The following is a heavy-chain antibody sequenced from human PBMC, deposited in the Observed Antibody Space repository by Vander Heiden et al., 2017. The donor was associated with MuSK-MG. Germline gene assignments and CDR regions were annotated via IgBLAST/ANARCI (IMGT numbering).Heavy chain of an antibody. CDR2: IRSNGVST. J-gene: IGHJ4*02. CDR3: VKDLGGGNYGDYVDY. Sequence: EVQLVESGGGLVQPGGSLRLSCSASGFTFSSYAMHWVRQAPGKGLEYVSAIRSNGVSTYSADSGKGRFTISRDNSKNTLYLQMSSLRAEDPAVYYCVKDLGGGNYGDYVDYWGQGTLVTVSS. V-gene: IGHV3-64D*06. CDR1: GFTFSSYA. D-gene: IGHD4-17*01.